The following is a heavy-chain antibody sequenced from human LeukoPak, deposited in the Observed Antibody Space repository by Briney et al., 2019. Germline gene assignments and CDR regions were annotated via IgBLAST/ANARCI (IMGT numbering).Heavy chain of an antibody. J-gene: IGHJ4*02. Sequence: SETLSLTCAVSGYSISSGYYWGWIRQPPGKGLEWIGIIYHSGSTYYSPYLKSRVSISIDTSKNQFSLNLSSVTAADTAIYSCARVHSWSGPDFWGQGTLVTVSS. CDR1: GYSISSGYY. CDR2: IYHSGST. D-gene: IGHD3-3*01. CDR3: ARVHSWSGPDF. V-gene: IGHV4-38-2*01.